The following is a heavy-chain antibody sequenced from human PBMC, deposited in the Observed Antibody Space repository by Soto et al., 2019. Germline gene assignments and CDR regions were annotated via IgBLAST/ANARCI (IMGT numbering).Heavy chain of an antibody. V-gene: IGHV5-51*01. CDR1: GYNFANYW. CDR3: AAGYSTGLDAFDL. D-gene: IGHD2-8*02. CDR2: IFPGDSDT. Sequence: GESLKISCKGSGYNFANYWIGWVRQVPGKGLEWMGMIFPGDSDTKNSPSLQGQITMSVDKSNSSAYLQWRSLKASDTAMYYCAAGYSTGLDAFDLWGQGTFVTVSS. J-gene: IGHJ3*01.